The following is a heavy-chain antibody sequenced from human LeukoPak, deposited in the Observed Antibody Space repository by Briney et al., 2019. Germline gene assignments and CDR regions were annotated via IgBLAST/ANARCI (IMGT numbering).Heavy chain of an antibody. CDR3: ARADYSNYGYYYYYMDV. D-gene: IGHD4-11*01. Sequence: RAAVKVSCQGSGYTLTRYGIRWVGQAAGQGREWMGWISAYNGRTNYEQKLQGRGTMTTDPSTSTAYTELRSLRSDDTAVYYCARADYSNYGYYYYYMDVWGKGTTVTVSS. CDR2: ISAYNGRT. J-gene: IGHJ6*03. V-gene: IGHV1-18*01. CDR1: GYTLTRYG.